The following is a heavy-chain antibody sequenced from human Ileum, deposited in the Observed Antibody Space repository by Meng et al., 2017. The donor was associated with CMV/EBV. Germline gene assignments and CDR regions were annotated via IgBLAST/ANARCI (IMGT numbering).Heavy chain of an antibody. J-gene: IGHJ4*02. D-gene: IGHD6-13*01. Sequence: SVKVSCKASGGTFSSYAISWVRQAPGQGLEWMGGIIPILGIANYAQKFQGRVTITADKSTSTAYMELSSLRSEDTAVYYCAGGGWGIAAAGTDYWGQGTLVTVSS. CDR2: IIPILGIA. V-gene: IGHV1-69*10. CDR1: GGTFSSYA. CDR3: AGGGWGIAAAGTDY.